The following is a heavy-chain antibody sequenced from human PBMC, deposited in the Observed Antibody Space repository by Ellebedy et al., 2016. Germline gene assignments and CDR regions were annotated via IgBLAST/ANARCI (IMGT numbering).Heavy chain of an antibody. CDR1: GFIFRHYA. V-gene: IGHV3-23*01. D-gene: IGHD2-21*02. CDR2: ISGEGDST. CDR3: ARVGDSGYNFDF. Sequence: GESLKISCAASGFIFRHYAMSWVRQAPGKGLQWVSAISGEGDSTYYADSVKGRFTISRDNSRNTLYLEMNTLRAEDTAVYYCARVGDSGYNFDFWGQGTLVSVSS. J-gene: IGHJ4*02.